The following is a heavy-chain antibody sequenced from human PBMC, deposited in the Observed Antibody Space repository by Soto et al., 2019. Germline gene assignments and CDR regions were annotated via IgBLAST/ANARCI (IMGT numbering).Heavy chain of an antibody. CDR3: ARAPLDSQQLVPFGWFDP. CDR2: IIPIFGTA. J-gene: IGHJ5*02. V-gene: IGHV1-69*01. CDR1: GGTFSSYA. D-gene: IGHD6-6*01. Sequence: QVPLVQSGAEVKKPGSSVKVSCKASGGTFSSYAISWVRQAPGQGLEWMGGIIPIFGTANYAQKFQGRVTITADESTSTAYMELSSLRSEDTAVYYCARAPLDSQQLVPFGWFDPWGQGTLVTVSS.